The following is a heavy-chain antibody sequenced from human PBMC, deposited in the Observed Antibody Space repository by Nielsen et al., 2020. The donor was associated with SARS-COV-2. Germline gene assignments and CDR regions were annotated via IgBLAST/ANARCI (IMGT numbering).Heavy chain of an antibody. D-gene: IGHD6-6*01. CDR2: INTNTGNP. CDR1: GYTFTSYA. V-gene: IGHV7-4-1*02. J-gene: IGHJ6*02. CDR3: ARDISKAARVLYYSGMDV. Sequence: ASVKVSCKASGYTFTSYAMNWARQAPGQGLEWMGWINTNTGNPTYAQGFTRRFVFSLDTSVSTAYLQISSLKAEDTAVYYCARDISKAARVLYYSGMDVCGQGTTVTVSS.